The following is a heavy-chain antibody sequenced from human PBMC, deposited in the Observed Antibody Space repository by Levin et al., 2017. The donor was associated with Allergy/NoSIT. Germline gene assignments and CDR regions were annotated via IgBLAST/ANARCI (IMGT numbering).Heavy chain of an antibody. J-gene: IGHJ4*02. CDR2: ISGSAGNK. V-gene: IGHV3-23*01. CDR1: GFTFYSHP. Sequence: ASVKVSCAASGFTFYSHPMAWVRQAPGKGLEWVSAISGSAGNKYYADSVKGRFTISRDNSKDTVVLEMNSLRVEDTAVYYCAKINRGYFDYWGQGTVVTVSS. CDR3: AKINRGYFDY. D-gene: IGHD2/OR15-2a*01.